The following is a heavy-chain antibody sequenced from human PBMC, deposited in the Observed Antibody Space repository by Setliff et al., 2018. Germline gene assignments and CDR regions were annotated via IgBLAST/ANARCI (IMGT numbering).Heavy chain of an antibody. CDR1: GFSFRTFS. J-gene: IGHJ4*02. Sequence: GGSLRLSCAASGFSFRTFSMHWVRQAPGKGLEWVSSISPDSIHIYYADSVKGRFTISRDNSKNTLYLQMNSLRPEDTAVYYCARTCSGSGCYAGLESWGQGTPVTVSS. CDR3: ARTCSGSGCYAGLES. D-gene: IGHD2-15*01. V-gene: IGHV3-21*01. CDR2: ISPDSIHI.